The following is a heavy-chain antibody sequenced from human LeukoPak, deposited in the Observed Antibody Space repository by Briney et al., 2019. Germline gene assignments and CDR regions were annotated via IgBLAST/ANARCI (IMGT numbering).Heavy chain of an antibody. Sequence: PGGSLRLSCAASGFTFSSYGMHWGRQAPGKGLEWVAFVRYDGSNKYYADSVKDRFTISRDNAKNTLYLQMNSLRAEDTAVYYCAKGASPMVRGVIIHDYWGQGTLVTVSS. D-gene: IGHD3-10*01. CDR2: VRYDGSNK. V-gene: IGHV3-30*02. CDR1: GFTFSSYG. J-gene: IGHJ4*02. CDR3: AKGASPMVRGVIIHDY.